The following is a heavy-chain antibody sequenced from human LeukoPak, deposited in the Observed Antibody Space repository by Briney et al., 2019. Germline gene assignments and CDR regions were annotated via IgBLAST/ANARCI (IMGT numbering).Heavy chain of an antibody. V-gene: IGHV1-69-2*01. Sequence: ASVQISCKVSGYTFTDYYMHWVQQAPGKGLEWMGLVDPEDGETIYAEKFQGRVTITADTSTDTAYMELSSLRSEDTAVYYCASQRAYCGGDCYPEYFQHWGQGTLVTVSS. D-gene: IGHD2-21*02. CDR2: VDPEDGET. CDR3: ASQRAYCGGDCYPEYFQH. J-gene: IGHJ1*01. CDR1: GYTFTDYY.